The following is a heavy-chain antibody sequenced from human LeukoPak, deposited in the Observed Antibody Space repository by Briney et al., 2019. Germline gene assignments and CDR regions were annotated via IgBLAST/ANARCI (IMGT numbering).Heavy chain of an antibody. V-gene: IGHV1-69*13. CDR1: GGTFSSYA. J-gene: IGHJ5*02. D-gene: IGHD3-22*01. CDR3: ARESNYYDSSGPECWFDP. Sequence: SVKVSCKASGGTFSSYAISWVRQAPGQGLEWMGGIIPIFGTANYAQKFQGRVTITADESTSTAYMELSSQRSEDTAVYYCARESNYYDSSGPECWFDPWGQGTLVTVSS. CDR2: IIPIFGTA.